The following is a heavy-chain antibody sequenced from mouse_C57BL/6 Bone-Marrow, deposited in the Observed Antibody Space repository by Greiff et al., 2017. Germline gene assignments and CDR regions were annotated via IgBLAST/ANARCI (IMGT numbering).Heavy chain of an antibody. D-gene: IGHD2-2*01. Sequence: EVMLVESGGGLVKPGGSLKLSCAASGFTFSGYGMHWVRQAPETGLKWVAYISSGSSTIYYTDTVKGRFTISRANAKNTLFLQMASRRSEDEAMDYCARGDYACEGGWFAYWGQGTLVTVSA. CDR2: ISSGSSTI. J-gene: IGHJ3*01. V-gene: IGHV5-17*01. CDR3: ARGDYACEGGWFAY. CDR1: GFTFSGYG.